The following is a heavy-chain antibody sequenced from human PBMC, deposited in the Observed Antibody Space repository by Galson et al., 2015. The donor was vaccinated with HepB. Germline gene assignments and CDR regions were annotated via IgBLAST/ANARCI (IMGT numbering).Heavy chain of an antibody. D-gene: IGHD5-24*01. CDR2: INQDGSAR. CDR3: ATSRDAPGNY. V-gene: IGHV3-7*05. Sequence: SLRLSCAVSGFTFRNSWMAWVRQAPGKGLEWMANINQDGSARYYVDSVKGRFTISRDNAKNSLFLQMNSLRAEDTAVYYCATSRDAPGNYWGQGTLVTVSS. CDR1: GFTFRNSW. J-gene: IGHJ4*02.